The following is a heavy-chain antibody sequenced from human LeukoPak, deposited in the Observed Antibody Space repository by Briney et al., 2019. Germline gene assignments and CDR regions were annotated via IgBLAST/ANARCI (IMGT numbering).Heavy chain of an antibody. CDR1: GFIFDDYG. J-gene: IGHJ4*02. V-gene: IGHV3-20*04. Sequence: PGGSLRLSCTASGFIFDDYGMTWVRQAPGKGLEWVSGINWNGGSTGYADSVKGRFIISRDNAKNSLYLQMNSLRAEDTALYYCARGSEYSGYDFGSPVSKGDYWGQGTLVTVSS. D-gene: IGHD5-12*01. CDR3: ARGSEYSGYDFGSPVSKGDY. CDR2: INWNGGST.